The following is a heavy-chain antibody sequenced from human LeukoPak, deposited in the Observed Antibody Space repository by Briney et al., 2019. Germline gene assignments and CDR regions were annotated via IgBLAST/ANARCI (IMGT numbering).Heavy chain of an antibody. D-gene: IGHD6-13*01. Sequence: GGSLTLSCAASGFTFGSYAMNWVRQAPGKGLEWVPGISAIGGSRYYADSVKGRFTISRDNSNNTLYLQMSSLRVEDTARYYCATGREGQLLVQFNYFDAWGQGTQVTVSS. J-gene: IGHJ5*02. V-gene: IGHV3-23*01. CDR3: ATGREGQLLVQFNYFDA. CDR2: ISAIGGSR. CDR1: GFTFGSYA.